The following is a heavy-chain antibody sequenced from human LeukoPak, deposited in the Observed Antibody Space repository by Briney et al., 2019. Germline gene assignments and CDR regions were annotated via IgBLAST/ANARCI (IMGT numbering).Heavy chain of an antibody. D-gene: IGHD6-13*01. Sequence: PSETLSLTCTVSGGSISSSSYYWGWIRQPPGKGLEWIGYIYYSGSTNYNPSLKSRVTISVDTSKNQFSLKLSSVTAADTAVYYCARGRYSSSWEFDYWGQGTLVTVSS. CDR3: ARGRYSSSWEFDY. V-gene: IGHV4-61*05. CDR2: IYYSGST. J-gene: IGHJ4*02. CDR1: GGSISSSSYY.